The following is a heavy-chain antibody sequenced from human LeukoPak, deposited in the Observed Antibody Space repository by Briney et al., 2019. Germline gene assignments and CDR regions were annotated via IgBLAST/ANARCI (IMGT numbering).Heavy chain of an antibody. J-gene: IGHJ4*02. CDR1: GGSISSYY. Sequence: SETLSLTCTVSGGSISSYYWSWIRQPPGKGLEWIGYIYYSGSTNYNPSLKSRVTISVDASKNQFSPKLSSVTAVDTALYYCAREVLLGPAAYFDYWGQGTLVTVSS. CDR3: AREVLLGPAAYFDY. V-gene: IGHV4-59*01. D-gene: IGHD2-15*01. CDR2: IYYSGST.